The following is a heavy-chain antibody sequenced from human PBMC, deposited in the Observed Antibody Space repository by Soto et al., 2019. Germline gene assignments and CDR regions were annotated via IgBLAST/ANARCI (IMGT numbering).Heavy chain of an antibody. D-gene: IGHD5-12*01. V-gene: IGHV3-23*01. CDR2: ISGSGGST. CDR1: GFTFNRYA. CDR3: ARDHHRYSGYDYVDY. J-gene: IGHJ4*02. Sequence: GGSLRLSCAASGFTFNRYAMSWVRQAPGKGLEWVSTISGSGGSTYYADSVQGRFSISRDNSKNSLYLQMNSLRAEDTAVYYCARDHHRYSGYDYVDYWGQGTLVTVSS.